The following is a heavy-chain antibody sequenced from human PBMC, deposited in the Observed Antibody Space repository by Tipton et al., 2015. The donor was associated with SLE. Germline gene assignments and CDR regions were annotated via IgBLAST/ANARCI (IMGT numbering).Heavy chain of an antibody. CDR2: IYSGGSST. CDR1: GFTVSSNY. Sequence: SLRLSCAASGFTVSSNYMSWVRQAPGKGLEWVSVIYSGGSSTSYADSVRGRFTISRDNAESTLFLQMNSLRAEDTAVYYCAKNIDDFWSGYSNWGQGTLVTVSS. J-gene: IGHJ4*02. CDR3: AKNIDDFWSGYSN. V-gene: IGHV3-23*03. D-gene: IGHD3-3*01.